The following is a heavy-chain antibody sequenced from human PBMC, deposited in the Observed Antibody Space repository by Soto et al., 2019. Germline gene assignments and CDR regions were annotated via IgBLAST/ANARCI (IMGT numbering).Heavy chain of an antibody. Sequence: SETLSLTCAVSGDSISSNVWWSCVRQPPGKGLEWIGEAYHNGLTDYNPSLKSRVTMSVDTSKNEFSLKLTSVTAADTAIYYCARDAAVPGESDRFDYWGQGTLVTVSS. D-gene: IGHD6-19*01. CDR1: GDSISSNVW. J-gene: IGHJ4*02. CDR3: ARDAAVPGESDRFDY. CDR2: AYHNGLT. V-gene: IGHV4-4*02.